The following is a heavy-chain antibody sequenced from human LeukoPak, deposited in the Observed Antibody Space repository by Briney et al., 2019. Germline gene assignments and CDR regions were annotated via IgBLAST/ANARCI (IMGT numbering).Heavy chain of an antibody. CDR3: AKDTYYGSGSYPTGD. V-gene: IGHV3-30*18. Sequence: GRSLRLSCAASGFTFSSYGMHWVRQAPGKGLEWVAVISYDGSNKYYADSVKGRFTISRDNSKSTLYLQMNSLRAEDTAVYYCAKDTYYGSGSYPTGDWGQGTLVTVSS. D-gene: IGHD3-10*01. CDR2: ISYDGSNK. CDR1: GFTFSSYG. J-gene: IGHJ4*02.